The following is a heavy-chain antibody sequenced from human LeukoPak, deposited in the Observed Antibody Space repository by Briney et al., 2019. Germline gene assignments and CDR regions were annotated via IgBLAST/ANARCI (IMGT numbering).Heavy chain of an antibody. CDR3: ARHLNGVRGVKSPGVDY. Sequence: SETLSLTCAVYGGSFSGYYWSWIRQPPGKGLEWIGEINHSGSTNYNPSLKSRVTISVDTSKNQFSLKLSSVTAADTAVYYCARHLNGVRGVKSPGVDYWGQGTLVTVSS. D-gene: IGHD3-10*02. V-gene: IGHV4-34*01. CDR1: GGSFSGYY. CDR2: INHSGST. J-gene: IGHJ4*02.